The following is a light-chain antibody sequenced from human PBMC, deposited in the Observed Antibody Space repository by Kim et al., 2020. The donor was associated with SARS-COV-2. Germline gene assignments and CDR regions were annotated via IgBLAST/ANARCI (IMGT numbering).Light chain of an antibody. Sequence: GQRLTSSRSGSRSKIGRICVTWYQQLPGTAPKLLIYSNDQRPSGVPDRFSGSKSGASGSLAISGLQSEDEADYYCAAWDDSLKGWVFGGGTKLTVL. J-gene: IGLJ3*02. CDR1: RSKIGRIC. CDR2: SND. CDR3: AAWDDSLKGWV. V-gene: IGLV1-44*01.